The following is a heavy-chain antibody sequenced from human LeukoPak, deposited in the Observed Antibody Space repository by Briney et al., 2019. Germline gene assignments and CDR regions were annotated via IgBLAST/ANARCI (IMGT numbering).Heavy chain of an antibody. V-gene: IGHV3-9*01. D-gene: IGHD1-26*01. CDR3: AKDRGAGQWELRRAFDI. CDR1: GFTFDDYA. CDR2: ISWNGGSI. J-gene: IGHJ3*02. Sequence: GGSLRLSCAASGFTFDDYAMRWVRQAPGKGLEWVSGISWNGGSIGYADSVKGRFTISRDNARNSLYLQMNSLRAEDTALYYCAKDRGAGQWELRRAFDIWGQGTMVTVSS.